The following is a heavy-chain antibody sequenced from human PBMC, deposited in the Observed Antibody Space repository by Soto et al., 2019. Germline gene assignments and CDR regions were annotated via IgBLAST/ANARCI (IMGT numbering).Heavy chain of an antibody. CDR1: GFTFSSYA. J-gene: IGHJ4*02. Sequence: GGSLRLSCAASGFTFSSYAMSWVRQAPGKGLEWVSAISGSGGSTYYADSVKGRFTISRDNSKNTLYPQMNSLRAEDTAVYYCAKDSFPYSGSYPFPLDYWGQGTLVTVSS. D-gene: IGHD1-26*01. CDR2: ISGSGGST. CDR3: AKDSFPYSGSYPFPLDY. V-gene: IGHV3-23*01.